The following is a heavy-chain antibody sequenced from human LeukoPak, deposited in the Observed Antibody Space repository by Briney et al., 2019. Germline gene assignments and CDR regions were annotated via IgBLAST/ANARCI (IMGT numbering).Heavy chain of an antibody. J-gene: IGHJ4*02. Sequence: GGSLRLSCAASGFTFSSYWMHWVRQAPGKGLVWVSRINSDGRSTSSADSVKGRFTISRDNAKNTLYLQMNSLRTEDTAVYYCARDRLYCSGGICYFDYWGQGTLVTVSS. D-gene: IGHD2-15*01. CDR3: ARDRLYCSGGICYFDY. CDR1: GFTFSSYW. V-gene: IGHV3-74*01. CDR2: INSDGRST.